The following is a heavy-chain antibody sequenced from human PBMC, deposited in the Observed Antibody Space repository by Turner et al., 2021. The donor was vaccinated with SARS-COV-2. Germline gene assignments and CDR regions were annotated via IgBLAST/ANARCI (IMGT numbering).Heavy chain of an antibody. Sequence: QVQLVQSRVVVKKPGSSVKFTCKASGYTFTGYYMHWVRQAPGQGLEWMGWINPNRGGTNYAQKYQGRVSMTRDTYISTADKELTRLRSDETVVYYGARLPYEMEQYPVDYWGQGTRVTVSS. CDR1: GYTFTGYY. V-gene: IGHV1-2*02. CDR3: ARLPYEMEQYPVDY. J-gene: IGHJ4*02. CDR2: INPNRGGT. D-gene: IGHD2-2*01.